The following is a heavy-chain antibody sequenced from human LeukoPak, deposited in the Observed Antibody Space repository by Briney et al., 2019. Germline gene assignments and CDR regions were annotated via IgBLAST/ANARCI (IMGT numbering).Heavy chain of an antibody. D-gene: IGHD3-10*01. CDR3: AKDRGLWFGELLPLFDY. CDR1: GFTFSSYS. V-gene: IGHV3-21*01. J-gene: IGHJ4*02. Sequence: PGGSLRLSCAASGFTFSSYSMNWVRQAPGKGLEWVSSISSSSSYIYYADSVKGRFTISRDNAKNSLYLQMNSLRAEDTAVYYCAKDRGLWFGELLPLFDYWGQGTLVTVSS. CDR2: ISSSSSYI.